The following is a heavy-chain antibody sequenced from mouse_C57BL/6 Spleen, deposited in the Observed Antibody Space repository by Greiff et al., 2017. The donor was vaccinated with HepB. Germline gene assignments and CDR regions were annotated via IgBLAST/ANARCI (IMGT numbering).Heavy chain of an antibody. Sequence: VQLQQPGAELVRPGSPVKLSCKASGYTFTSYWMHWVKQRPIQGLEWIGNIDPSDSETHYNQKFKDKATLTVDKSSSTAYMQLSSLTSEDSAVYYCARGRLLRDYAMDYWGQGTSVTVSS. V-gene: IGHV1-52*01. CDR2: IDPSDSET. CDR1: GYTFTSYW. D-gene: IGHD1-1*01. CDR3: ARGRLLRDYAMDY. J-gene: IGHJ4*01.